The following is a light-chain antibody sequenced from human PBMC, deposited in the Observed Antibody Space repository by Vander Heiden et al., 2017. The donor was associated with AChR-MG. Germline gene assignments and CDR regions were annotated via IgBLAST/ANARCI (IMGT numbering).Light chain of an antibody. CDR3: HQRSNWPIT. V-gene: IGKV3-11*01. Sequence: ILLTQSPATLSLSPGERATLSCRASQFVSSFLAWSQQKPGQAPRLLIYDASNRAAGIPARFSGSGSGTDFTLTISSLEPEDFAVYYCHQRSNWPITFGQGTRLEIK. CDR2: DAS. J-gene: IGKJ5*01. CDR1: QFVSSF.